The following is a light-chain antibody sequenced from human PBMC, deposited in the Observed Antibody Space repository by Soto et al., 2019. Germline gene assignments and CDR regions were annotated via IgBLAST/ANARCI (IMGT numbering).Light chain of an antibody. Sequence: DIQMTQSPSSLSASVRDRVTITCRASQGISNYLAWYQQKPGKVPKLLIYAASTLQSGVPSRFSGSGSGTDFTITISSLQPEDVATLYCQKYNRAPRPFGQGTKVEIK. J-gene: IGKJ1*01. CDR3: QKYNRAPRP. CDR1: QGISNY. CDR2: AAS. V-gene: IGKV1-27*01.